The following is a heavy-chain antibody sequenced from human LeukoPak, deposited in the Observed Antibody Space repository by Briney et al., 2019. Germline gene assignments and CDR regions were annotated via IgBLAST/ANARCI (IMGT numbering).Heavy chain of an antibody. CDR3: ARFEGHYYDSSGYPYAFDI. Sequence: GESLKISCKGSGYSFTSYWIGWVRQMPGKGLEWMGIIYPGDSDTRYSPSFQGQVTISADKSISTAYLQWSSLKASDTAMYYCARFEGHYYDSSGYPYAFDIWGQGTMVTVSS. CDR1: GYSFTSYW. V-gene: IGHV5-51*01. D-gene: IGHD3-22*01. J-gene: IGHJ3*02. CDR2: IYPGDSDT.